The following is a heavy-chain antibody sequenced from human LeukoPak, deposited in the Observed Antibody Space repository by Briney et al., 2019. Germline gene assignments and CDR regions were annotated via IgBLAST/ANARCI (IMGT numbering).Heavy chain of an antibody. CDR2: IYTSGSA. V-gene: IGHV4-4*07. Sequence: SETLSLTCTVSGGSISSYYWSWMRQPAGEGLEWIGRIYTSGSANYNASLKSRVTISVDTSKNQFSLKLSCVTAADTAVYYCARDLWFGEPSYYFDYWGQGTLVTVSS. D-gene: IGHD3-10*01. CDR1: GGSISSYY. CDR3: ARDLWFGEPSYYFDY. J-gene: IGHJ4*02.